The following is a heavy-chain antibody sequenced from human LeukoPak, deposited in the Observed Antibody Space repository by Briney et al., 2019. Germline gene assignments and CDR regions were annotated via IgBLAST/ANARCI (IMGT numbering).Heavy chain of an antibody. D-gene: IGHD3-22*01. Sequence: SVKVSCKASGGTFSSYAISWVRQAPGQGLEWMGGIIPIFGTANYAQKFQGRVTITADESTSTAYMELSSLRSEDTAVYYCARVHSSGYYLYWYFDLWGRGTLVTVSS. CDR1: GGTFSSYA. V-gene: IGHV1-69*13. J-gene: IGHJ2*01. CDR2: IIPIFGTA. CDR3: ARVHSSGYYLYWYFDL.